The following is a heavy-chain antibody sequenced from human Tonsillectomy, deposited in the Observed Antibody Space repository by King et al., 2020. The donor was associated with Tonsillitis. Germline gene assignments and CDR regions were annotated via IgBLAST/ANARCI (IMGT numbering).Heavy chain of an antibody. V-gene: IGHV4-34*01. CDR1: GGSFSGYY. J-gene: IGHJ6*03. CDR3: ARGARWLTPTTTYYYYMDV. CDR2: INHSGSA. Sequence: VQLQQWGAGLLKPSETLSLTCAVYGGSFSGYYWSWIRQPPGKGLEWIGEINHSGSANYNPSLKSRVTISVDTSNNHFSLRLSSVTAADTAVYYCARGARWLTPTTTYYYYMDVWGRGTTVTVSS. D-gene: IGHD6-19*01.